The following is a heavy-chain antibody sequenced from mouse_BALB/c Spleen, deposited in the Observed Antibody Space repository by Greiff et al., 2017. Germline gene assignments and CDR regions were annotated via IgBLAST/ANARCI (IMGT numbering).Heavy chain of an antibody. CDR2: ISSGGSYT. V-gene: IGHV5-6-4*01. CDR3: TRDGDYGSSYFDY. Sequence: EVQGVESGGGLVKPGGSLKLSCAASGFTFSSYTMSWVRQTQEKRLEWVATISSGGSYTYYPDSVKGRFTISRDNAKNTLYLQMSSLKSEDTAMYYCTRDGDYGSSYFDYWGQGTTLTVSS. J-gene: IGHJ2*01. D-gene: IGHD1-1*01. CDR1: GFTFSSYT.